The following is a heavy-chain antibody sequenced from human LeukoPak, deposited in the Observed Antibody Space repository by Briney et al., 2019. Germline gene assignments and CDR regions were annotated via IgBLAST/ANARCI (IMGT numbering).Heavy chain of an antibody. CDR2: ISNDGGGT. CDR3: AEGSSGYFVDL. CDR1: GFIFNNYG. J-gene: IGHJ5*02. V-gene: IGHV3-23*01. D-gene: IGHD3-22*01. Sequence: GGSLRLSCAASGFIFNNYGLIWVRQAPGKGLEWVSAISNDGGGTNYADFVKGRFTISRDNSKNTLFLQMNSLRAEDTALYYYAEGSSGYFVDLWGQGTLVTVSS.